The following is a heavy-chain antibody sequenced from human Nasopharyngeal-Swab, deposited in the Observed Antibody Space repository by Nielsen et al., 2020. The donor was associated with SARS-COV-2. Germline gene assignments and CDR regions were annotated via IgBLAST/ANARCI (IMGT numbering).Heavy chain of an antibody. CDR3: ARRHGGIDYYYYYMDV. D-gene: IGHD1-26*01. V-gene: IGHV1-18*01. CDR2: ISAYNGNT. Sequence: ASVKVSCKASGYTFTSYGISWVRQAPGQGLEWMGWISAYNGNTNYAQKLQGRATMTTDTSTSTAYMELRSLRSDDTAVYYCARRHGGIDYYYYYMDVWGKGTTVTVSS. CDR1: GYTFTSYG. J-gene: IGHJ6*03.